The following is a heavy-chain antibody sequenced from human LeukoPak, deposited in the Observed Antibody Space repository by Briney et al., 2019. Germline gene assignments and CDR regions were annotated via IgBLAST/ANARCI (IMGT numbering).Heavy chain of an antibody. V-gene: IGHV3-11*04. J-gene: IGHJ6*03. CDR1: GFTFSDYY. Sequence: PGGSLRLSCAASGFTFSDYYMSWIRQAPGKGLEWVSYISSSGSTIYYADSVKGRFTISRDNSKNTLYLQMNSLRAEDTAVYYCAKDQEYSSSWDYYYYYMDVWGKGTTVTISS. CDR3: AKDQEYSSSWDYYYYYMDV. D-gene: IGHD6-13*01. CDR2: ISSSGSTI.